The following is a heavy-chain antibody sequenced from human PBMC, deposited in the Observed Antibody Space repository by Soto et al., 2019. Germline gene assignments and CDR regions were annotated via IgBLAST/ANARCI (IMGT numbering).Heavy chain of an antibody. CDR3: ARHMIRIAARLFDY. V-gene: IGHV4-39*01. D-gene: IGHD6-6*01. CDR2: IYYSGST. J-gene: IGHJ4*02. CDR1: GGSISSSSYY. Sequence: SETLSLTCTVSGGSISSSSYYWGWIRQPPWKGLEWIGSIYYSGSTYYNPSLKSRVTISVDTSKNQFSLKLSSVTAADTAVYYCARHMIRIAARLFDYWGQGXLVTVPS.